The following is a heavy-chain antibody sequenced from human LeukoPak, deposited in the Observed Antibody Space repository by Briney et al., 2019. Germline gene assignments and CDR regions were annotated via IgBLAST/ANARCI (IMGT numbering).Heavy chain of an antibody. CDR3: ATIVGEKQQLVKALTVGMDV. D-gene: IGHD6-13*01. CDR2: FDPEDGET. Sequence: ASVKVSCKVPGYTLTELSMHWVRQAPGKGLEWMGGFDPEDGETIYAQKFQGRVTMTEDTSTDTAYMELSSLRSEDTAVYYCATIVGEKQQLVKALTVGMDVWGQGTTVTVSS. J-gene: IGHJ6*02. CDR1: GYTLTELS. V-gene: IGHV1-24*01.